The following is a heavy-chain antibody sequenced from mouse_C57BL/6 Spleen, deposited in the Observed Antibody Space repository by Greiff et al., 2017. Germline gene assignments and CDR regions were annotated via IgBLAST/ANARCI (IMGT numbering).Heavy chain of an antibody. Sequence: QVQLQQPGAELVKPGASVKLSCKTSGYTFTSYWMHWVKQRPGRGLEWIGRIDPNSGGTKYNEKFKSKATLTVDKPSSTAYMQLSSLTSEDSAVYYCARSEGKSRYDGYYFDYWGQGTTLTVSS. CDR1: GYTFTSYW. CDR3: ARSEGKSRYDGYYFDY. CDR2: IDPNSGGT. V-gene: IGHV1-72*01. D-gene: IGHD2-3*01. J-gene: IGHJ2*01.